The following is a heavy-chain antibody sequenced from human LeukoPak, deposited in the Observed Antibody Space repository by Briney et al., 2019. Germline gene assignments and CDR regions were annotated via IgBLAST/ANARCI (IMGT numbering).Heavy chain of an antibody. V-gene: IGHV3-23*01. Sequence: GGSLRLSCAASGFTFSSYAMSWVRQAPGKGLEWVSAISGSGGSTYYADSVKGRFTISRDNSKNTLYLQMNSLRAEDTAVYYCAKKQLGYCSGGSCSDHWGQGTLVTVSS. CDR3: AKKQLGYCSGGSCSDH. J-gene: IGHJ5*02. CDR1: GFTFSSYA. D-gene: IGHD2-15*01. CDR2: ISGSGGST.